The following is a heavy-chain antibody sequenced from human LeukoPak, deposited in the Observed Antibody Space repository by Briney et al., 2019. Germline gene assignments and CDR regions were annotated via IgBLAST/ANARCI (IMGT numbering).Heavy chain of an antibody. V-gene: IGHV1-69*13. CDR2: IIPIFGTA. Sequence: ASVKVSCKASGGTFSSYAISWVRQAPGQGLEWMGRIIPIFGTANYAQKFQGRVTITADESTSTAYMELSSLRSEDTAVYYCARAQERELRYLDSFHDSGTASKHNWFDPWGQGTLVTVSS. CDR3: ARAQERELRYLDSFHDSGTASKHNWFDP. D-gene: IGHD3-9*01. CDR1: GGTFSSYA. J-gene: IGHJ5*02.